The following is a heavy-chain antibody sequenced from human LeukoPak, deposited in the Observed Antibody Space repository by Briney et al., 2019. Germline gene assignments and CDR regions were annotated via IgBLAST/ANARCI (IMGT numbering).Heavy chain of an antibody. Sequence: PSETLSLTCTVSGGSINNYWSWIRQPAGKGLEWIGRIYTSGSTNYNPSLKSRVTISVDTSKNQFSLKLSSVTAADTAVYYCARGRRYCSSTSCSPNWFDPWGQGTLVTVSS. D-gene: IGHD2-2*01. CDR1: GGSINNY. CDR2: IYTSGST. V-gene: IGHV4-4*07. CDR3: ARGRRYCSSTSCSPNWFDP. J-gene: IGHJ5*02.